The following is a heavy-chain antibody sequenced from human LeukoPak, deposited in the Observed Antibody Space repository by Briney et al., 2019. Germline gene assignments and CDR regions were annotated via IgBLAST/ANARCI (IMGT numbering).Heavy chain of an antibody. CDR3: ARGVDTVTNFDY. V-gene: IGHV1-8*02. D-gene: IGHD5-18*01. CDR2: MNPNSGNT. CDR1: GYTFTSYG. J-gene: IGHJ4*02. Sequence: ASVKVSCKASGYTFTSYGISWVRQATGQGLEWMGWMNPNSGNTGYAQKFQGRVTMTRNTSISTAYMELSSLRSEDTAVYYCARGVDTVTNFDYWGQGTLVTVSS.